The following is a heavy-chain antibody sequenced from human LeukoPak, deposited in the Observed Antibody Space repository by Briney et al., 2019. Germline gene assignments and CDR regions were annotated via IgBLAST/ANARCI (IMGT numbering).Heavy chain of an antibody. D-gene: IGHD3-10*01. V-gene: IGHV4-39*01. CDR2: IYYSGST. Sequence: SETLSLTRTVSGGSISSSSYYWGWIRQPPGKGLEWIGSIYYSGSTYYNPSLKSRVTISVDTSKNQFSLKLSSVTAADTAVYYCAGLAFFGGGAGYWGQGTLVTVSS. J-gene: IGHJ4*02. CDR1: GGSISSSSYY. CDR3: AGLAFFGGGAGY.